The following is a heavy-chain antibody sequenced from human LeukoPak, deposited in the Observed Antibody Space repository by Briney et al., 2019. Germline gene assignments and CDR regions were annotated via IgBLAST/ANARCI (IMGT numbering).Heavy chain of an antibody. CDR1: GFTFSSYA. V-gene: IGHV3-23*01. J-gene: IGHJ4*02. CDR3: ARAAAGTASLDY. CDR2: ISGSGGTP. D-gene: IGHD6-13*01. Sequence: GGSLRLSCAASGFTFSSYAMSWVRQAPGKGLEWVSAISGSGGTPYYADSVKGRFTISRDNSKNMLYLQMNSLRADDTAVYYCARAAAGTASLDYWGQGTLVTVPS.